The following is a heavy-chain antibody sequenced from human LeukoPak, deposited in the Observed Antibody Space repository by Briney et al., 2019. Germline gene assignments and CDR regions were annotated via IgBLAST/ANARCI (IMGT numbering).Heavy chain of an antibody. CDR1: GFAFSSYG. Sequence: GGSLRLSCAASGFAFSSYGMHWVRKAPGKGLEWVAVISYDGSNKYYADSVKGRFTISRDNSKNTLYLQMNSLRAEDTAVYYCARDPSYSGSYSAYWGQGTLVTVSS. J-gene: IGHJ4*02. CDR3: ARDPSYSGSYSAY. D-gene: IGHD1-26*01. V-gene: IGHV3-30*03. CDR2: ISYDGSNK.